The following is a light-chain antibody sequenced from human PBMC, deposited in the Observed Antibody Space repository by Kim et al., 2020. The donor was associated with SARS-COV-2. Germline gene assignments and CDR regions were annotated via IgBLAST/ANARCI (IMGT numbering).Light chain of an antibody. CDR2: QDG. CDR1: KLGDKY. V-gene: IGLV3-1*01. Sequence: PGQTASITCSGDKLGDKYACWYQQKPGQSPVLVIYQDGKRPSGIPERFSGSNSGNTATLTISGTQAMDEADYYCQAWDSSTACWVFGGGTQLTVL. J-gene: IGLJ3*02. CDR3: QAWDSSTACWV.